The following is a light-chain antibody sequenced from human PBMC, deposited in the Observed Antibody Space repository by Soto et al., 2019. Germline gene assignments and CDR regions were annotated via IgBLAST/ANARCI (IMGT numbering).Light chain of an antibody. CDR2: TTS. V-gene: IGKV1D-12*01. CDR3: QQANSFPLT. J-gene: IGKJ4*01. CDR1: QDINNW. Sequence: DIQVTQSPSSVSASVGDRVTITCRVSQDINNWLAWYQQKPGKAPKLLIYTTSNLQSGVPSRFSGSGSGTDCTLTINSLQPEDFATYYCQQANSFPLTFGGGTKVEIK.